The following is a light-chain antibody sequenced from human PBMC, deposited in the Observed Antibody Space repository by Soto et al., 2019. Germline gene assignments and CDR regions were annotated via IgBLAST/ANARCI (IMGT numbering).Light chain of an antibody. J-gene: IGLJ1*01. CDR1: SSDVGGYNY. Sequence: QSALTQPPSASGSPGQSVTISCTGTSSDVGGYNYVSWYQHHPGKAPKLMVYEVSKRPSGVPDRFSGSKSGNTASLTVSGLQAEDEDDYYCSSYAGSYYVFGTGTKLTVL. CDR2: EVS. CDR3: SSYAGSYYV. V-gene: IGLV2-8*01.